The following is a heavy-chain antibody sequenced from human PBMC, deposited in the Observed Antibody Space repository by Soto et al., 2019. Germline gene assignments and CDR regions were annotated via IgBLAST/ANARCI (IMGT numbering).Heavy chain of an antibody. CDR2: INPNSGGT. V-gene: IGHV1-2*02. CDR3: ARAHFNSGFDY. D-gene: IGHD6-19*01. Sequence: QAQLVQSGAEVKKPGASVKVSCKASGYTFTGNYMHWVRQAPGQGLEWMGWINPNSGGTDYAQKFQGRVTMTRDTSISTVYMDLSSLTSDDTAVYYCARAHFNSGFDYWGQGALVTVSS. J-gene: IGHJ4*02. CDR1: GYTFTGNY.